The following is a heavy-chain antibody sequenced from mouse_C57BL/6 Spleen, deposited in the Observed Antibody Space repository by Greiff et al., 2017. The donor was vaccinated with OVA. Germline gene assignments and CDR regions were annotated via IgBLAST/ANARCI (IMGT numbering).Heavy chain of an antibody. CDR2: IYPGSGST. J-gene: IGHJ2*01. V-gene: IGHV1-55*01. CDR1: GYTFTSYW. D-gene: IGHD1-1*01. CDR3: ARSLFITTVVAPYYFDY. Sequence: VQLQQPGAELVKPGASVKMSCKASGYTFTSYWITWVKQRPGQGLEWIGDIYPGSGSTNYNEKFKSKATLTVDTSSSTAYMQLSSLTSEDSAVYYCARSLFITTVVAPYYFDYWGQGTTLTVSS.